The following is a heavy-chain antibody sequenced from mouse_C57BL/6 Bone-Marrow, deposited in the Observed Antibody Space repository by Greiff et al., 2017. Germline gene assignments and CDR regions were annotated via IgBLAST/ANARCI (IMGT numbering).Heavy chain of an antibody. J-gene: IGHJ3*01. V-gene: IGHV3-1*01. D-gene: IGHD1-1*01. Sequence: EVQRVESGPGMVKPSQSLSLTCTVTGYSITSGYDWHWIRHFPGNKLEWMGYISYSGSTNYNPSLKSRISITHDTSKNHFYLKLNSVTTEDTATYYCARDLYYYGSIAYWGQGTLVTVSA. CDR2: ISYSGST. CDR3: ARDLYYYGSIAY. CDR1: GYSITSGYD.